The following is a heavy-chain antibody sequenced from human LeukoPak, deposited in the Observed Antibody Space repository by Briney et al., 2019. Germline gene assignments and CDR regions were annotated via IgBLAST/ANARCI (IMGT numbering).Heavy chain of an antibody. CDR2: ISGGGGNT. V-gene: IGHV3-23*01. Sequence: GGSPRLSCAASGFTFSNYAMNWVRQAPGKGLEWVSSISGGGGNTYYADSVKGRFTISRDNSKNTLYLQINSLRAEDTAIYYCAKDCVKYSSSPIDYWGQGTLVTVSS. D-gene: IGHD3-22*01. J-gene: IGHJ4*02. CDR1: GFTFSNYA. CDR3: AKDCVKYSSSPIDY.